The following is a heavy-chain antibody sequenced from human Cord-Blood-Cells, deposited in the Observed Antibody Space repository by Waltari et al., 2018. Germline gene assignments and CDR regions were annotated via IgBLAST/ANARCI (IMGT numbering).Heavy chain of an antibody. V-gene: IGHV1-18*01. CDR1: GYTFTSYG. J-gene: IGHJ3*02. D-gene: IGHD3-10*01. Sequence: QVQLVQSGAEVKKPGASVMVSCKASGYTFTSYGLIWVRQAPGQGLEWMGWISAYNGNTNYAQKLQGRVTMTTDTSTSTAYMELRSLRSDDTAVYYCAREGYYGSGSYYAFDIWGQGTMVTVSS. CDR2: ISAYNGNT. CDR3: AREGYYGSGSYYAFDI.